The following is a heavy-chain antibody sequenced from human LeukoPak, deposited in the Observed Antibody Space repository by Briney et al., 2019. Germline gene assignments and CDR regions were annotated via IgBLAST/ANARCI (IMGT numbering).Heavy chain of an antibody. CDR2: IYYSGRT. D-gene: IGHD3-16*01. CDR3: ARHGGGGGVLEL. J-gene: IGHJ4*02. V-gene: IGHV4-59*01. CDR1: GGPINNYY. Sequence: SETLSLTCTVSGGPINNYYWSWIRQPPGKTLEWIGYIYYSGRTNYNPSLKSRITISVDSSKNHVSLNLTSVTAADTAVYYCARHGGGGGVLELWGQGALVTVSS.